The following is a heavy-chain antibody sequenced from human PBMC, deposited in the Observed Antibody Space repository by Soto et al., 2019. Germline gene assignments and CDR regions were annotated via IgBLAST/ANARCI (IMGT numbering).Heavy chain of an antibody. Sequence: GGSLRLSCAASGLKFTSYSMNWVRQAPGKGLEWVSVISGSGGSAYYVDSVKGRFTISRDNSQNTLHLQMNSLRAEDTAVYFCEKGRSTSARKYGMDVWGQGTTVTVSS. D-gene: IGHD6-6*01. CDR3: EKGRSTSARKYGMDV. CDR2: ISGSGGSA. CDR1: GLKFTSYS. J-gene: IGHJ6*02. V-gene: IGHV3-23*01.